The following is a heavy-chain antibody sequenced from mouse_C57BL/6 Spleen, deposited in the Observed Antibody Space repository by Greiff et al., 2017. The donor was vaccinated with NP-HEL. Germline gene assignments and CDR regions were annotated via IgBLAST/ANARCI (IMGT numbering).Heavy chain of an antibody. CDR1: GFSLSTFGMG. CDR3: ARTHYGSSYWYFDV. Sequence: QVQLKESGPGILQPSQTLSLTCSFSGFSLSTFGMGVGWIRQPSGKGLEWLAHIWWDDDKYYNPALKSRLTISKDTSKNQVFLKIANVDTADTATDYCARTHYGSSYWYFDVWGTGTTVTVSS. J-gene: IGHJ1*03. CDR2: IWWDDDK. D-gene: IGHD1-1*01. V-gene: IGHV8-8*01.